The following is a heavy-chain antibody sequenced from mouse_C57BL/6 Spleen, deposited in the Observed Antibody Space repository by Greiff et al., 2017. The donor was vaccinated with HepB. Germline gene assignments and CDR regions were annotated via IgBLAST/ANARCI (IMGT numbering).Heavy chain of an antibody. V-gene: IGHV1-26*01. CDR2: INPNNGGT. D-gene: IGHD2-4*01. J-gene: IGHJ4*01. CDR1: GYTFTDYY. CDR3: ARRRIYDYARGYAMDY. Sequence: EVQLQQSGPELVKPGASVKISCKASGYTFTDYYMNWVKQSHGKSLEWIGDINPNNGGTSYNQKFKGKATLTVDKSSSTAYMELRSLTSEDSAVYYWARRRIYDYARGYAMDYWGQGTSVTVSS.